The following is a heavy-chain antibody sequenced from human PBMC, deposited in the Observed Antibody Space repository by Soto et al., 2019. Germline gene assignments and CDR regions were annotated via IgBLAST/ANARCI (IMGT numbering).Heavy chain of an antibody. J-gene: IGHJ6*02. CDR1: GSTISDLG. D-gene: IGHD3-22*01. Sequence: RHRNTSVGSTISDLGMSWIRQAKGKGQEWGGFIRIKTYGGTTEYAASVKGRFTISRDDSKSIAYLQMNSLKTEDTAVYYCAQGGYYYYISGYLTVDYLYYAMDVLVQGTSVTVS. V-gene: IGHV3-49*03. CDR3: AQGGYYYYISGYLTVDYLYYAMDV. CDR2: IRIKTYGGTT.